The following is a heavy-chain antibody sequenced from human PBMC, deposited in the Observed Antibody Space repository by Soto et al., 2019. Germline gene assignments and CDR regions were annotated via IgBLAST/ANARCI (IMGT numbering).Heavy chain of an antibody. CDR2: ISGSGSTI. V-gene: IGHV3-23*01. D-gene: IGHD3-22*01. J-gene: IGHJ4*02. Sequence: PGGSLRLSCAASGFTFSSYAVSWVRQAPGKGPEWISSISGSGSTIYYADSVKGRFTISRDNYNNTLSLQMSSLSAEDTAVYYCAKVFYYYDSSGYYYFDYWGQGTLVTVSA. CDR1: GFTFSSYA. CDR3: AKVFYYYDSSGYYYFDY.